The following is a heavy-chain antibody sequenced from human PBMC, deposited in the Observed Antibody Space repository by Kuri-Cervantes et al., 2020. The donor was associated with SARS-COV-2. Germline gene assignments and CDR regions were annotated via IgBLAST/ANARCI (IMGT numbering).Heavy chain of an antibody. V-gene: IGHV4-39*01. J-gene: IGHJ4*02. D-gene: IGHD3-3*01. CDR3: ARHGTGYDFWSGYYGEDY. CDR2: IYYSGST. Sequence: SETLSLTCTVSGGSISSSCYYWGWIRQPPGRGLEWLGSIYYSGSTYYNPSLKSRVTISVDTSKNQFSLKLSSVTAADTAVYYCARHGTGYDFWSGYYGEDYWGQGTLVTVSS. CDR1: GGSISSSCYY.